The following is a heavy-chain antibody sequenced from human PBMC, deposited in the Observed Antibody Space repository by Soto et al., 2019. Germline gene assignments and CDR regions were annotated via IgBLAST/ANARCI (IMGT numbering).Heavy chain of an antibody. Sequence: SETLSLTCTVSGGSILDSTYYWAWIRQSPGKGLEWIGTIFYSGGTFYAPSLKSRVTMSVDTSNNQFSLKLSSVTAADTAVYYCARQASGYYYGLFAPWGQGTLVTVSS. CDR2: IFYSGGT. D-gene: IGHD3-22*01. V-gene: IGHV4-39*01. CDR3: ARQASGYYYGLFAP. CDR1: GGSILDSTYY. J-gene: IGHJ5*02.